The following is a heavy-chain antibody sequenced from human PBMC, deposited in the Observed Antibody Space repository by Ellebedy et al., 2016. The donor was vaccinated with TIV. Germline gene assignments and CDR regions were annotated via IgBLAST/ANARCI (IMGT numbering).Heavy chain of an antibody. V-gene: IGHV4-59*01. CDR1: GGSISSYY. CDR3: ARGIQGDSSGSYGAPPLR. Sequence: SETLSLTCTVSGGSISSYYWSWIRQPPGKGLEWIGYIYYSGSTNYNPSLKSRVTISVDTSKNQFSLKLSSVTAADTAVYYCARGIQGDSSGSYGAPPLRWGRGTLVTVSS. J-gene: IGHJ4*02. D-gene: IGHD3-22*01. CDR2: IYYSGST.